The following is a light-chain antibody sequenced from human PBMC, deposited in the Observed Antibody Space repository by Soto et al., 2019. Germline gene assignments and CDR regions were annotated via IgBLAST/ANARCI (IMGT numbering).Light chain of an antibody. CDR1: QSISSW. J-gene: IGKJ1*01. Sequence: DIQMTQSPSTLSASVGDRVTITCRASQSISSWLAWYQQKPGKAPKLLIYKASNFESGVPSRFSGSGSGTEFTLTISSLQPDDFATYYCQQYDSYWTFGKGTKVEIK. CDR3: QQYDSYWT. V-gene: IGKV1-5*03. CDR2: KAS.